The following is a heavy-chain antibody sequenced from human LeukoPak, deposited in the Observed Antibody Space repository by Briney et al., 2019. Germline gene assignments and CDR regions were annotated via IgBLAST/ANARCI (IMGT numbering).Heavy chain of an antibody. CDR2: IYYSGGT. J-gene: IGHJ4*02. Sequence: SQTLSLTCTVSGGSINSGAHYWSWIRQHPGKGLEWIGYIYYSGGTYYNPSLKSRITISIDTSKNQFSLNLSSVTAADTAVYFCARDGDYWGQGTLVTVSS. CDR1: GGSINSGAHY. CDR3: ARDGDY. V-gene: IGHV4-31*03.